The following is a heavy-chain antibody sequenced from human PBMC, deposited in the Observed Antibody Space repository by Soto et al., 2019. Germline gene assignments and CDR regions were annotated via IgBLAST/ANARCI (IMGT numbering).Heavy chain of an antibody. CDR1: GYTFTSYY. D-gene: IGHD2-2*01. CDR3: ARSSPYIVVRKPTGNQDYYGMDV. Sequence: ASVKVSCKASGYTFTSYYMHWVRQAPGQGLEWMGIINPSGGSTSYEQKFQGRVTITADGSTSTAYMKLSSLRSADTAVYYCARSSPYIVVRKPTGNQDYYGMDVWGQGTTVTVSS. V-gene: IGHV1-46*01. CDR2: INPSGGST. J-gene: IGHJ6*02.